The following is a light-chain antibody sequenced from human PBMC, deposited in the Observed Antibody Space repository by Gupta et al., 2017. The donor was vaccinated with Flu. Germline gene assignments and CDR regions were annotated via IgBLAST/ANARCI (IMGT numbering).Light chain of an antibody. CDR3: QHLQSYPLT. V-gene: IGKV1-9*01. CDR2: DIS. CDR1: QGIRSF. J-gene: IGKJ4*01. Sequence: PSFLSASVGDRVTITCRASQGIRSFLAWYQQKPGTAPNLLIYDISTLQTGVSSRFSGSGSGTECTLTISSLQPEDFATYYCQHLQSYPLTFGGGTKVEIK.